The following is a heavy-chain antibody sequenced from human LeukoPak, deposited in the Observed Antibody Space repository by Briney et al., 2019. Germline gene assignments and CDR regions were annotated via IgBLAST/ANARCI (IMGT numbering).Heavy chain of an antibody. J-gene: IGHJ3*02. CDR1: GFTFDNFA. Sequence: AGGSLRLSCAASGFTFDNFAMHWVRQAPGKGLEWVSGITWNSRVKTYTPSVKGRFTISRDNAKNSLYLQMNSLRAEDTAVYYCARDTYGDYVGDAFDIWGQGTMVTVSS. CDR3: ARDTYGDYVGDAFDI. D-gene: IGHD4-17*01. V-gene: IGHV3-9*01. CDR2: ITWNSRVK.